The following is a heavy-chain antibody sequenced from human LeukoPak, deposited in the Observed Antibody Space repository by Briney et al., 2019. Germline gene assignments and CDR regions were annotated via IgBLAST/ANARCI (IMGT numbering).Heavy chain of an antibody. Sequence: ASVKVSCKASGYTFTGYYMHWVRQAPGQGLEWMGWINPNSGGTNYAQKFQGRVTMTRDTSISTAYMELSRLRSDDTAVYYCARDRTYYYDSSGYYGAGYWGQGTLVTVSS. D-gene: IGHD3-22*01. CDR3: ARDRTYYYDSSGYYGAGY. V-gene: IGHV1-2*02. CDR2: INPNSGGT. CDR1: GYTFTGYY. J-gene: IGHJ4*02.